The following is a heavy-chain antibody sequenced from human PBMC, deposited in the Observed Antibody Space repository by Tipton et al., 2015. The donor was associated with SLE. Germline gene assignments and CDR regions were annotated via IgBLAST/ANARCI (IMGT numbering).Heavy chain of an antibody. CDR3: AKERITLDS. CDR1: GYTFTSYT. Sequence: QSGAEVKKPGASVKVSCKTSGYTFTSYTFSWVRQAPGQGLEWMGWISPYNGNTNYAQNLQGRVSLTTDTSTSTAYMELRSLRSDDTAVYYCAKERITLDSWGQGTLVTVSS. J-gene: IGHJ4*02. V-gene: IGHV1-18*01. CDR2: ISPYNGNT. D-gene: IGHD3-10*01.